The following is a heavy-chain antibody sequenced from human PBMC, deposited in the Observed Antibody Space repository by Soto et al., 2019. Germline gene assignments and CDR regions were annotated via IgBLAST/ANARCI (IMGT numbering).Heavy chain of an antibody. CDR2: ISGSGGST. CDR3: AKVVVRGVIITGAFDY. CDR1: GFTFSSYA. D-gene: IGHD3-10*01. Sequence: VQLLESGGGLVQPGGSLRLSCAASGFTFSSYAMSWVRQAPGKGLEWVSAISGSGGSTYYADSVKGRFTISRDNSKNTLYLQMNSLRAEDTAVYYCAKVVVRGVIITGAFDYWGQGTLVTVSS. V-gene: IGHV3-23*01. J-gene: IGHJ4*02.